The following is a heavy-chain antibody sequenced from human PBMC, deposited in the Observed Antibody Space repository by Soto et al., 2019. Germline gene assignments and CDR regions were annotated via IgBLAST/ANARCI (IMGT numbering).Heavy chain of an antibody. CDR1: GGSISSGGYY. J-gene: IGHJ4*02. CDR2: IYYSGST. CDR3: ARSSQSTVTTSDY. D-gene: IGHD4-17*01. V-gene: IGHV4-31*03. Sequence: SETLSLTCTVSGGSISSGGYYWSWIRQHPGKGLEWIGYIYYSGSTYYNPSLKSRVTISVDTSKNQFSLKLSSVTAADTAVYYCARSSQSTVTTSDYWGQGLLVTVSS.